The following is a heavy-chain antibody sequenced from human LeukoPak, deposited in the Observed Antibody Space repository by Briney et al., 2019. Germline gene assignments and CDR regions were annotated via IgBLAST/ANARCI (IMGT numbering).Heavy chain of an antibody. CDR2: IWYDGSNK. CDR3: ARFWSSGGAFDI. CDR1: GFTFSSHG. J-gene: IGHJ3*02. V-gene: IGHV3-33*01. D-gene: IGHD3-3*01. Sequence: PGRSLRLSCAASGFTFSSHGMHWVRQAPGKGLEWVAVIWYDGSNKYYADSVKGRFTISRDNSKNTLYLQMNSLRAEDTAVYYCARFWSSGGAFDIWGQGTMVTVSS.